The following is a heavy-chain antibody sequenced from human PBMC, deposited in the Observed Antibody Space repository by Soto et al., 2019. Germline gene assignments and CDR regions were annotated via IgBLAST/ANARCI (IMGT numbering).Heavy chain of an antibody. J-gene: IGHJ4*02. Sequence: PGGSLRLSCAASGFTFSSYGMHWVRQAPGKGLERVAVIWYDGSNKYYADSVKGRFTISRDNSKNTLYLQMNSLRAEDTAVYYCARDRGTYYDFWSGYYSLGYWGQGTLVTVSS. CDR2: IWYDGSNK. D-gene: IGHD3-3*01. V-gene: IGHV3-33*01. CDR3: ARDRGTYYDFWSGYYSLGY. CDR1: GFTFSSYG.